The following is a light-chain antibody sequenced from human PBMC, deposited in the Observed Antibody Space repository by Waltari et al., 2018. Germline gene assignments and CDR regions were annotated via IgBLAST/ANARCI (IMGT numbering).Light chain of an antibody. J-gene: IGKJ3*01. CDR1: QSVFYSSNNKNY. CDR3: QQYYSMPLT. Sequence: DIVMTQSPDSLAVSLGERVSINCKSSQSVFYSSNNKNYLAWYQQKPGQPPKLLMYWASGREFGVPKRFSASGSGTDFTLTISSLEADDVAIYYCQQYYSMPLTFGPGTTVEI. CDR2: WAS. V-gene: IGKV4-1*01.